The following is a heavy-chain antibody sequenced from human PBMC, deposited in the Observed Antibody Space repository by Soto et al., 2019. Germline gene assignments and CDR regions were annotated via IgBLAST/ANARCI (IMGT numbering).Heavy chain of an antibody. CDR2: ISGSGTGT. Sequence: EVQLLESGGGLVQPGGSLRLSCAASGFTFSSYAMSWVRQAPGKGLEWVSTISGSGTGTYYAYSVTGRFTISRDNSKNTLYLQMNSLRAEDTAVYYCANRGRGAVACDYWGQGTLVTVSS. CDR1: GFTFSSYA. CDR3: ANRGRGAVACDY. D-gene: IGHD6-19*01. V-gene: IGHV3-23*01. J-gene: IGHJ4*02.